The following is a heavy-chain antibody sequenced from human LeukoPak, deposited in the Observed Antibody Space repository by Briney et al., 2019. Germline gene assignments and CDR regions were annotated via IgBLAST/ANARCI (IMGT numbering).Heavy chain of an antibody. CDR3: ARVSSGSGRRRKNWFDP. J-gene: IGHJ5*02. Sequence: ASVKVSCKASGYTFTGYYMHWVRQAPGQGLEWMGWINPNSGGTNYAQKFQGRVTMTRDTSISTAYMELSSLRSEDTAVYYCARVSSGSGRRRKNWFDPWGQGTLVTVSS. D-gene: IGHD3-10*01. CDR2: INPNSGGT. V-gene: IGHV1-2*02. CDR1: GYTFTGYY.